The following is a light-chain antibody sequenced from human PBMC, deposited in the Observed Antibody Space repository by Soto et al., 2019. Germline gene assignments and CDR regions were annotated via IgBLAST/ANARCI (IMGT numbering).Light chain of an antibody. CDR3: QQSHTPPLT. V-gene: IGKV1-39*01. CDR1: QSISRY. CDR2: AAS. J-gene: IGKJ4*01. Sequence: DIQMTQSPSPLSASVGDRVTVTCRASQSISRYLNRYQQKPGNAPKLLIYAASNLQSGVPSRFSGSGSGTDFTLTISSLHPEDFATYFCQQSHTPPLTFGGGTTGDIK.